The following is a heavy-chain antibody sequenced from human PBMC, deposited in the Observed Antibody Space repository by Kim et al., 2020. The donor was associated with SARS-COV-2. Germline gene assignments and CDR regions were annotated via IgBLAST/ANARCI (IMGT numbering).Heavy chain of an antibody. CDR1: GGSISSGGYY. CDR2: IYYSGST. CDR3: ARTPPITMVRGAHWYFDL. V-gene: IGHV4-31*03. J-gene: IGHJ2*01. Sequence: SETLSLTCTVSGGSISSGGYYWSWIRQHPGKGLEWIGYIYYSGSTYYNPSLKSRVTISVDTSKNQFSLKLSSVTAADTAVYYCARTPPITMVRGAHWYFDLWGRGTLVTVSS. D-gene: IGHD3-10*01.